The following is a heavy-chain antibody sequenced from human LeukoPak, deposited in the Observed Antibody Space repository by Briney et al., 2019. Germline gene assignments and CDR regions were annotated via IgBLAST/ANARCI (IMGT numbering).Heavy chain of an antibody. CDR2: IYYSGST. V-gene: IGHV4-39*07. CDR3: ARGKDYLTAMATSFDY. D-gene: IGHD5-18*01. J-gene: IGHJ4*02. Sequence: PSETLSLTCTVSGGSISSSSYYWGWIRQPPGKGLEWIGSIYYSGSTYYNPSLKSRVTISVDTSKNQFSLKLSSVTAADTAVYYCARGKDYLTAMATSFDYWGQGTLVTVSS. CDR1: GGSISSSSYY.